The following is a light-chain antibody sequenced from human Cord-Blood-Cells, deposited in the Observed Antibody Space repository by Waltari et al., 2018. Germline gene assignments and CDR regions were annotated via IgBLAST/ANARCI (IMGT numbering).Light chain of an antibody. CDR1: QSVSNY. J-gene: IGKJ2*01. CDR2: DAS. Sequence: EIVLTQSPATLSLSPGERAPLSCRASQSVSNYLAWYQQKPGQATSLVIYDASNQATGTPARFSSSASATDFTLIISSLQPEDAAVYYCQQRSNWYTFGQGTKLEIK. V-gene: IGKV3-11*01. CDR3: QQRSNWYT.